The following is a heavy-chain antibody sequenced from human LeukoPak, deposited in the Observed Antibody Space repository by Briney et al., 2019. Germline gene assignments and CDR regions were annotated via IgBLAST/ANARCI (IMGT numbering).Heavy chain of an antibody. D-gene: IGHD2-8*01. J-gene: IGHJ4*02. Sequence: GGSLRLSSAASGFTFDDYAMHWVRLAPGKGLEWVSGISWNSGSIGYADSVKGRFTISRDNAKNSLYLQMNSLRAEDTAVYYCARGLMVYKESLFDYWCQGTLVTVSS. CDR3: ARGLMVYKESLFDY. V-gene: IGHV3-9*01. CDR1: GFTFDDYA. CDR2: ISWNSGSI.